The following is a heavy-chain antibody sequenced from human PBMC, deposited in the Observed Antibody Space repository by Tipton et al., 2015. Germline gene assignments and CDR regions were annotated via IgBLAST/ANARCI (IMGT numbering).Heavy chain of an antibody. CDR1: GGSINNYY. J-gene: IGHJ4*02. V-gene: IGHV4-59*01. CDR3: AREGRSGYVPTRDFDY. Sequence: TLSLTCTVSGGSINNYYWSWLRQPPGKGLEWIGYIYYSGSTNYNPSLKSRVTISVDTSKNHFSLNLTSVTAADTAVYYCAREGRSGYVPTRDFDYWGQGTLVTVSS. D-gene: IGHD3-22*01. CDR2: IYYSGST.